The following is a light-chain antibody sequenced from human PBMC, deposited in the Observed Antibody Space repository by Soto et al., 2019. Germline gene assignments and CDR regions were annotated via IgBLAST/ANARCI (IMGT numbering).Light chain of an antibody. CDR3: QQYESLPLT. Sequence: DIQMTQSPSSLSASVGDRVTITCQQKPGKAPNLLIYDASSLQSGVPSRFSGSGSGTDFTLTISSLQPEDFATYYCQQYESLPLTFGQGTLLEIK. CDR2: DAS. V-gene: IGKV1-33*01. J-gene: IGKJ5*01.